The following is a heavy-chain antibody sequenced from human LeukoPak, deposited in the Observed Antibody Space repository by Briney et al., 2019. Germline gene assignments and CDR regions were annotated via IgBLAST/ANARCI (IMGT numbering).Heavy chain of an antibody. J-gene: IGHJ4*02. CDR1: GDSISSSSYY. D-gene: IGHD2-21*01. CDR3: ARVFGMCGGDCYYYFDY. Sequence: SQTLSLTCTVSGDSISSSSYYWGWIRQPPGKGLEWIGSIYYSGSTYYNPSLKSRVTISVDTSKNQFSLKLSSVTAADTAVYYCARVFGMCGGDCYYYFDYWGQGTLVTVSS. CDR2: IYYSGST. V-gene: IGHV4-39*01.